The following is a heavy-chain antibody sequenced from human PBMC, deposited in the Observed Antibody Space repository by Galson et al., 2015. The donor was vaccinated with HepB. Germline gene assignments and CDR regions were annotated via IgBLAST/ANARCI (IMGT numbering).Heavy chain of an antibody. CDR3: ANELTGDEESYYGMDV. V-gene: IGHV1-8*01. Sequence: SVKVSCKASGYTFTSYDINWVRQATGQGLEWMGWMNPNSGNTGYAQRFQGRVTMTRNTSMSTAYMELSSLRSEDTAVYYCANELTGDEESYYGMDVWGQGTTVTVSS. CDR2: MNPNSGNT. D-gene: IGHD7-27*01. CDR1: GYTFTSYD. J-gene: IGHJ6*02.